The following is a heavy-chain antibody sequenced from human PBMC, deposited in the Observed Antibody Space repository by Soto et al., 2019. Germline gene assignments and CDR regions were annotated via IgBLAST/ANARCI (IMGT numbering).Heavy chain of an antibody. CDR1: GGSISSSYY. CDR3: ARPGYYDSTLAFDI. D-gene: IGHD3-22*01. J-gene: IGHJ3*02. V-gene: IGHV4-39*01. CDR2: IYYSGST. Sequence: SETLSLTCTVSGGSISSSYYWGWIRQPPGKGLEWIGSIYYSGSTYYNPSLKSRVTISVDTSKNQFSLKLSSVTAADTAVYYCARPGYYDSTLAFDIWGQGTMVTVSS.